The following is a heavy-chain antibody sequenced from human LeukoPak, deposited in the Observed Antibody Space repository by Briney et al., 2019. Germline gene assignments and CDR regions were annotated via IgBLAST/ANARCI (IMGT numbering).Heavy chain of an antibody. CDR3: ATISPGRFLEWLERPYNWFDP. D-gene: IGHD3-3*01. CDR2: VDPEDGET. V-gene: IGHV1-69-2*01. CDR1: GYTFTDYY. J-gene: IGHJ5*02. Sequence: ASVKISCKVSGYTFTDYYMHWVQQALGKGLEWMGLVDPEDGETIHAEKFQGRVTITADTSTDTAYMELSSLRSEDTAVYYCATISPGRFLEWLERPYNWFDPWGQGTLVTVSS.